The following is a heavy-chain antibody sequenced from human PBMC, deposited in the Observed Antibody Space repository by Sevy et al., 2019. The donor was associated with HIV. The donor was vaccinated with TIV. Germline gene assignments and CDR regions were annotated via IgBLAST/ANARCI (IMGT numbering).Heavy chain of an antibody. Sequence: GGSLRLSCAASGFTFSSYAMSWVRQAPGKGLEWVSAISGSGGSKYYADSVKGRFTISRDNSKNTLYLQMKSLRAEDMDVYYCENDAQDYDFWSSTYYYYYYMDVWGKGTTVTVSS. CDR2: ISGSGGSK. CDR1: GFTFSSYA. CDR3: ENDAQDYDFWSSTYYYYYYMDV. D-gene: IGHD3-3*01. V-gene: IGHV3-23*01. J-gene: IGHJ6*03.